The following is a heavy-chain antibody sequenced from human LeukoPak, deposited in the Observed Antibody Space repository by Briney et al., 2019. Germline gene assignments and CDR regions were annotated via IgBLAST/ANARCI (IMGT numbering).Heavy chain of an antibody. CDR2: IRSRGDGGSN. D-gene: IGHD3-3*01. V-gene: IGHV3-15*07. CDR3: TTDRTVFGVFSIGYYFDY. J-gene: IGHJ4*02. Sequence: GGSLRLSCAASGFTFSNAWMNWVRQAPGKGLEWVARIRSRGDGGSNDYATPVKGRVTISRDDSKSTVYLQMNSLKTEDTAVYFCTTDRTVFGVFSIGYYFDYWGQGTLVTVSS. CDR1: GFTFSNAW.